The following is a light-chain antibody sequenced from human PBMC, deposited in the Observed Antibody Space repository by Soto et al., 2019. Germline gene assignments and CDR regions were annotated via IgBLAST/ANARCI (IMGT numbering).Light chain of an antibody. CDR3: QQYNNWPPRGT. CDR1: QGVSSN. J-gene: IGKJ1*01. Sequence: EIVLTQSAATLSVSPGERATLSCRASQGVSSNLAWYQQKPGQGPRLLIYGASTRATAIPARFSGSGSGTEFTLNISSLQPEHLALYYCQQYNNWPPRGTFGQGTKVEFK. V-gene: IGKV3-15*01. CDR2: GAS.